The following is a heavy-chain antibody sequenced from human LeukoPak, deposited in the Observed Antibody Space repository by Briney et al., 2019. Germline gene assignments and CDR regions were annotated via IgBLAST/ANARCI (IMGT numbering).Heavy chain of an antibody. V-gene: IGHV3-48*01. J-gene: IGHJ4*01. CDR1: GFTFSDYS. CDR3: ARAPYVSSWYFDY. D-gene: IGHD6-13*01. Sequence: GGSLRLSCSASGFTFSDYSMYWVRRAPGKGLEWLSYISTTSRSTYYADSVKGRCTISRDNAKNSLYLQMNSLRSDDTTVDYCARAPYVSSWYFDYWGHGTLVTAFS. CDR2: ISTTSRST.